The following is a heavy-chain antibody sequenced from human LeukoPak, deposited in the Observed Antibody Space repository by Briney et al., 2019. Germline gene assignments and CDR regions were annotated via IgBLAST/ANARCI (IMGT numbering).Heavy chain of an antibody. V-gene: IGHV3-74*01. CDR2: IKGDGIST. D-gene: IGHD3-3*01. CDR1: GFTFSGYP. CDR3: AKVHYWSIDY. Sequence: PGGSLRLSCAASGFTFSGYPIHWVRHAPGQGLVWVSRIKGDGISTNYADSVKGRFTISRDITKNTLYLQMNSLRAEDTGVYYCAKVHYWSIDYWGRGTLVTVSS. J-gene: IGHJ4*02.